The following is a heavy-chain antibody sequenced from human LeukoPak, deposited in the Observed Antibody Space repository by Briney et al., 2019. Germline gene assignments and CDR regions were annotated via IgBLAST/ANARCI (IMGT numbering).Heavy chain of an antibody. J-gene: IGHJ4*02. D-gene: IGHD6-13*01. Sequence: SETLSLTCTVSGVSISSYYWTWTRQPPGKGLEWIGYTHYSGSTNYNASLKSRVTISVDTSKNQFSLTLTSVTAADTAVYYCARDSIAAGMDYWGQGTLVTVSS. CDR1: GVSISSYY. CDR2: THYSGST. V-gene: IGHV4-59*01. CDR3: ARDSIAAGMDY.